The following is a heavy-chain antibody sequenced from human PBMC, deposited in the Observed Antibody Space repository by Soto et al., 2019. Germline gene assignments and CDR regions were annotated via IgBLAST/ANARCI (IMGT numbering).Heavy chain of an antibody. Sequence: GESLKISCKGSGYSFTSYWIGWVRQMPGKGLEWMGIIYPGDSDTRYSPSFQGQVTISADKSISTAYLQWSSLKASDTAMYYCARTYYDSSGYYNWFDPWGQGNLVTVSS. V-gene: IGHV5-51*01. D-gene: IGHD3-22*01. J-gene: IGHJ5*02. CDR2: IYPGDSDT. CDR3: ARTYYDSSGYYNWFDP. CDR1: GYSFTSYW.